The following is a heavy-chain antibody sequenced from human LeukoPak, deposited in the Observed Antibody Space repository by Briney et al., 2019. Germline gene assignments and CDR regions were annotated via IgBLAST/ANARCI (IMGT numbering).Heavy chain of an antibody. CDR3: ARELRSSSWAYYFDY. CDR2: IYYSGST. D-gene: IGHD6-13*01. Sequence: SGTLSLTCTVSGGSISSGGYYWSWIRQHPGKGLEWIGYIYYSGSTYYNPSLKSRVTISVDTSKNQFSLKLSSVTAADTAVYYCARELRSSSWAYYFDYWGQGTLVTVSS. CDR1: GGSISSGGYY. J-gene: IGHJ4*02. V-gene: IGHV4-31*03.